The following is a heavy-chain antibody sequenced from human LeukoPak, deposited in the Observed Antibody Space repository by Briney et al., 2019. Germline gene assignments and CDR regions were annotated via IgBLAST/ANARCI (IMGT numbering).Heavy chain of an antibody. CDR3: ARSGYSYGQGAFDI. CDR1: GYTFTGYY. J-gene: IGHJ3*02. D-gene: IGHD5-18*01. V-gene: IGHV1-2*02. Sequence: ASVKVSCKASGYTFTGYYMHWVRQAPGQGLEWMGWINPNSGGTNYAQKFQGRVTMTRDTSISTAYMELSGLRSDDTAVYYCARSGYSYGQGAFDIWGQGTMVTVSS. CDR2: INPNSGGT.